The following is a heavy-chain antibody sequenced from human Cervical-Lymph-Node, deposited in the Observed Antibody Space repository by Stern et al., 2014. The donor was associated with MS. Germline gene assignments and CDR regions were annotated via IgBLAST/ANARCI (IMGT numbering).Heavy chain of an antibody. CDR2: IYYPGHT. CDR3: ARGDTTMGYYFDY. CDR1: GGSINTYY. D-gene: IGHD5-18*01. V-gene: IGHV4-59*01. Sequence: VQLVESGPGLVKPSETLSLTCTVSGGSINTYYWSWIRQPPGTGLEWIGYIYYPGHTNYNPSLKSRVTISVDMSKNQFSLKLSSVTAADTAVYYCARGDTTMGYYFDYWGQGTLVTVSS. J-gene: IGHJ4*02.